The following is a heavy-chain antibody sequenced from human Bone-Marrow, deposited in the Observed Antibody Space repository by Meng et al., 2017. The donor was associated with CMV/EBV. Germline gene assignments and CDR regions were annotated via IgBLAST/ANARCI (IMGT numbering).Heavy chain of an antibody. V-gene: IGHV3-7*01. D-gene: IGHD2-2*01. J-gene: IGHJ4*02. Sequence: GESLKISCAASGFTFSSYWMSWVRQAPGKGLEWVANIKQDGSEKYYVDSVKGRFTISRDNAKNSLYLQMNSLRAEDTAVYYCARQILPAANVDYWGQGTLVTVSS. CDR1: GFTFSSYW. CDR2: IKQDGSEK. CDR3: ARQILPAANVDY.